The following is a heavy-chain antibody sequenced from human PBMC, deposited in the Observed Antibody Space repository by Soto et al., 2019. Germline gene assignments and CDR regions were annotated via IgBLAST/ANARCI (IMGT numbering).Heavy chain of an antibody. CDR2: IYSGGAT. V-gene: IGHV3-53*01. CDR1: ELSVSSNS. D-gene: IGHD4-4*01. J-gene: IGHJ4*02. Sequence: EVQLVDSGGGLIQPGGSLRLSCTASELSVSSNSMNWVRQAPGKGLEWVSTIYSGGATYYADFVKGRFTFSRDNSKNTLYRQMNSLRVGDTAVYYCARGSYRAFDYWGQGTLVTVSS. CDR3: ARGSYRAFDY.